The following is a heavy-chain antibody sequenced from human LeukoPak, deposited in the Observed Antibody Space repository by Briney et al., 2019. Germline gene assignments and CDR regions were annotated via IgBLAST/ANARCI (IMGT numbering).Heavy chain of an antibody. CDR3: ARGRQDVTMIVVVMTAVSYYLDF. D-gene: IGHD3-22*01. CDR1: GGPFSAYY. V-gene: IGHV4-34*01. Sequence: PAETLTLTCGVCGGPFSAYYWPWIRQTPEKGVEGVGDLNPSGSIHYNPSFECRVTISVDTYKNQYSLELSSVTSADSAVYYCARGRQDVTMIVVVMTAVSYYLDFWGKGTTVTVS. J-gene: IGHJ6*03. CDR2: LNPSGSI.